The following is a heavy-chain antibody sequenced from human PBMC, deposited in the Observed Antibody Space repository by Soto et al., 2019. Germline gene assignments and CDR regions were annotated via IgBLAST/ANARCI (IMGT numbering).Heavy chain of an antibody. J-gene: IGHJ6*02. CDR2: IIPIFGTS. CDR3: ARASSDCTSVRCTPPYFYYAMDV. CDR1: GGTFSNYA. Sequence: QVQLVQSGAEVKKPGSSVNVSCKASGGTFSNYAISWVRQAPGQGLEWMGGIIPIFGTSNWAERFQGRVTFSADKSTATADMNLSSLRSDDTSIYYCARASSDCTSVRCTPPYFYYAMDVWCQGTTVTVSS. D-gene: IGHD2-8*02. V-gene: IGHV1-69*06.